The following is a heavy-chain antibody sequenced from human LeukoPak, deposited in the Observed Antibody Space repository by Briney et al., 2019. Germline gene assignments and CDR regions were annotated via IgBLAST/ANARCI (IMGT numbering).Heavy chain of an antibody. D-gene: IGHD1-1*01. CDR3: ARDLTTTYAFDI. J-gene: IGHJ3*02. CDR1: GGSISSYS. Sequence: PETLSLTCTVSGGSISSYSWSWIRQPPGKGLEWIGYIYYSGSTNYNPSLKSRVTISVDTSKNQFSLKLSSVTAADTAVYYCARDLTTTYAFDIWGQGTMVTVPS. V-gene: IGHV4-59*01. CDR2: IYYSGST.